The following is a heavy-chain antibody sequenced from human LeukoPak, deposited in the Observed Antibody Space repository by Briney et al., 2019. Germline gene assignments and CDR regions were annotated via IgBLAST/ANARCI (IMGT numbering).Heavy chain of an antibody. CDR3: TRTDSSTAIDY. J-gene: IGHJ4*02. V-gene: IGHV4-59*01. D-gene: IGHD6-19*01. CDR1: GGSINSYY. Sequence: SETLSLTCTVSGGSINSYYWSWIRQTPGRGLEWIGYIHNSGSTNYNPSLKSRVTISVDTSKNQFSLKLNSVTAAETAMYYCTRTDSSTAIDYWGQGTLVTVSS. CDR2: IHNSGST.